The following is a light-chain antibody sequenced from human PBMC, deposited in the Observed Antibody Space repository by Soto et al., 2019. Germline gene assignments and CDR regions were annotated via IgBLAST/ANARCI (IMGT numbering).Light chain of an antibody. Sequence: EIMLTQSPGTLSLSPGERATLSCRASQSVSSSSLAWYQQKPGQAPGLLIYGASSRATGIPDRFSGSGSGTDFTLTISRLEPEDFAVYYCQQYSSSPPKYTFGQGTKLEIK. V-gene: IGKV3-20*01. J-gene: IGKJ2*01. CDR3: QQYSSSPPKYT. CDR2: GAS. CDR1: QSVSSSS.